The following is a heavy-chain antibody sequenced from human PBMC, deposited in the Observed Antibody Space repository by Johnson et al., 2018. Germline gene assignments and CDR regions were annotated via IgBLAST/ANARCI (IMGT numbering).Heavy chain of an antibody. CDR2: ISYDGSNK. CDR3: ARGSGGDYDSSGYYYVDAFDI. V-gene: IGHV3-30-3*01. CDR1: GFTFSSYA. J-gene: IGHJ3*02. Sequence: VQLVESGGGVVQPGRSLRLSCAASGFTFSSYAMHWVRQAPGKGLEWVAVISYDGSNKYYADSVKGRFTISRDNSKNTLYLQMNSLRAEDTAVYYCARGSGGDYDSSGYYYVDAFDIWGQGTMVTVSS. D-gene: IGHD3-22*01.